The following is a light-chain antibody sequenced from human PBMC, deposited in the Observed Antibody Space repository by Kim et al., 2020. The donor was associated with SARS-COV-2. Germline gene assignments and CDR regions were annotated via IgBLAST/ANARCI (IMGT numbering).Light chain of an antibody. CDR2: SNN. J-gene: IGLJ3*02. CDR3: AVWDDSLKQGV. Sequence: QSVLTQPPSASGTPGQRVTISCSGSSSNIGSNNVVWYQQFPGAAPNVLIHSNNQRPSGIPDRFFGSRSGTSASLAISGLQSGDEADYYCAVWDDSLKQGVFGGGTQLTVL. CDR1: SSNIGSNN. V-gene: IGLV1-44*01.